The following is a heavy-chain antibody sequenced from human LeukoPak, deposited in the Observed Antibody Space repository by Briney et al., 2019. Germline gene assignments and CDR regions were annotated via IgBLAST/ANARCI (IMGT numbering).Heavy chain of an antibody. CDR3: ARDLDYYDSSGYYYDAFDI. J-gene: IGHJ3*02. CDR2: INPNSGGT. Sequence: ASVKVSCKASGYTFTGYYMHWVRQAPGQGLEWMGRINPNSGGTNYAQKFRGRVTMTRDTSISTAYMELSRLRSGDTAVYYCARDLDYYDSSGYYYDAFDIWGQGTMVTVSS. V-gene: IGHV1-2*06. CDR1: GYTFTGYY. D-gene: IGHD3-22*01.